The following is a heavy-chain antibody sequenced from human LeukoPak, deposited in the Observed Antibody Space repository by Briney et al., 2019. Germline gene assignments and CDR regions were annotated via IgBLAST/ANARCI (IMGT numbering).Heavy chain of an antibody. V-gene: IGHV1-3*01. CDR1: GYTFTSYA. CDR3: ASGMAYYYYGMDV. J-gene: IGHJ6*02. CDR2: INAGNGNT. D-gene: IGHD1-14*01. Sequence: ASVKVSCKASGYTFTSYAMHWVRQAPGQRLEWMGWINAGNGNTKYSRKFQGRVTITRDTSASTAYMELSSLRSEDTAVYYCASGMAYYYYGMDVWGQGTTVTVSS.